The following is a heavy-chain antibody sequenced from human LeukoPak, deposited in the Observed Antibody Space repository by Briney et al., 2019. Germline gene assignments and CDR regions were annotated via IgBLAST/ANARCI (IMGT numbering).Heavy chain of an antibody. D-gene: IGHD3-10*01. J-gene: IGHJ4*02. V-gene: IGHV3-23*01. CDR3: ARVTYGSGTYGAFDY. CDR1: GFTFSSHG. CDR2: ISGSGDNT. Sequence: GGSLRLSCAASGFTFSSHGMSWVRQAPGKGLEWVSTISGSGDNTYYADSVKGRFTISRDNSKNTLYLQMNSLRAEDTAVYYCARVTYGSGTYGAFDYWGRGTLVTVSS.